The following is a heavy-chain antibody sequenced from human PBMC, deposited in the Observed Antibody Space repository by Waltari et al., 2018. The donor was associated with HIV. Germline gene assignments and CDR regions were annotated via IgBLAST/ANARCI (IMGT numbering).Heavy chain of an antibody. J-gene: IGHJ4*02. V-gene: IGHV1-69-2*01. CDR2: IDPETGDA. Sequence: QSGSQVVKPRTAVTLACGVSGYKFSAFYLHWEKKDPKKTVEWLGRIDPETGDAFSAELFHIILIITVDSSSKTCFRKLIDVTTDDSAVYYCLADSGFWGQGSLVTV. D-gene: IGHD1-26*01. CDR3: LADSGF. CDR1: GYKFSAFY.